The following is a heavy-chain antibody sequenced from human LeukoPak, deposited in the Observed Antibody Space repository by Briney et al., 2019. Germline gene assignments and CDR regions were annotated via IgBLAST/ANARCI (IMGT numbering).Heavy chain of an antibody. Sequence: GGPLRPSCAASGFTFSSYSMNWVRQAPGKGLEWVSYISSSSSTIYYADSVKGRFTISRDNAKNSLYLQMNSLRAEDTAVYYCARDHRVVPAAITNWGQGTLVTVSS. J-gene: IGHJ4*02. D-gene: IGHD2-2*02. CDR2: ISSSSSTI. CDR1: GFTFSSYS. CDR3: ARDHRVVPAAITN. V-gene: IGHV3-48*01.